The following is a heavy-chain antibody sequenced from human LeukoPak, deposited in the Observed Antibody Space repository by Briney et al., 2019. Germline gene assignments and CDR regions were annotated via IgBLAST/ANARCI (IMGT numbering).Heavy chain of an antibody. CDR2: INPSGGTT. Sequence: ASVKVSCKVSGGTFNNYAISWVRQAPGQGLEWMGIINPSGGTTTYAQQFQGRVTMTRDTSTSTVYMELNTLRSEDTAVYYCARGSNYYYDSSADYPRYWGQGTLVTVSS. CDR1: GGTFNNYA. CDR3: ARGSNYYYDSSADYPRY. V-gene: IGHV1-46*02. D-gene: IGHD3-22*01. J-gene: IGHJ4*02.